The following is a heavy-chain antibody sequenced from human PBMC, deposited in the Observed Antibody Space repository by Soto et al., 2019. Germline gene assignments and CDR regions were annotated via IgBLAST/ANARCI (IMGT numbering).Heavy chain of an antibody. CDR3: ASDGTGWLGESYFDY. V-gene: IGHV1-46*01. D-gene: IGHD3-10*01. Sequence: ASVKVSCKASGYTFTSYYMHWVRQAPGQGLEWMGIINPSGGSTSYAQKFQGRVTMTRDTSTSTVYMELSSLRSEDTAVYYCASDGTGWLGESYFDYWGQGTLVTVSS. J-gene: IGHJ4*02. CDR2: INPSGGST. CDR1: GYTFTSYY.